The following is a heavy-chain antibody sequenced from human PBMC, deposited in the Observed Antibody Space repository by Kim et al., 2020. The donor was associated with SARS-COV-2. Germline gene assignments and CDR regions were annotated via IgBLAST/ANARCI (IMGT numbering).Heavy chain of an antibody. Sequence: ASVKVSCKASGYTFTSYGISWVRQAPGQGLEWMGWISAYNGNTNYAQQLQGRVTMTTDTSTSTAYMELRSLRSDDTAVYYCARVTMVRGVIIKGGFDPWGQGTLVTVSA. CDR1: GYTFTSYG. CDR2: ISAYNGNT. V-gene: IGHV1-18*01. D-gene: IGHD3-10*01. J-gene: IGHJ5*02. CDR3: ARVTMVRGVIIKGGFDP.